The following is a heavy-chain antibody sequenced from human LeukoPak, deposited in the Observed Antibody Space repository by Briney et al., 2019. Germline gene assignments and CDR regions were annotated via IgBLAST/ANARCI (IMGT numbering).Heavy chain of an antibody. D-gene: IGHD2-2*01. Sequence: PGESLNISCKCSGYRFTSYLLGWVRQMPGKGLEWMGIIYPGDSETRSSPSFQGQVTTSAAKSIGTAYLQWSSLKASGTAMYYCARQSIVVVRAAMGLHTPAGGYYYYYMDVWGKGTTVTVSS. CDR1: GYRFTSYL. V-gene: IGHV5-51*01. CDR3: ARQSIVVVRAAMGLHTPAGGYYYYYMDV. CDR2: IYPGDSET. J-gene: IGHJ6*03.